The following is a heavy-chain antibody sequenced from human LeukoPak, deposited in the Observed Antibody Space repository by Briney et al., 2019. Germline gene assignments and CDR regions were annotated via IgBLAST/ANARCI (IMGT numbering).Heavy chain of an antibody. Sequence: SQTLSLTCTVSGGSISSGDYYWSWIRQPPGKGLEWIGYIYYSGSTYYNPFLKSRVTLSVDTSKNQFSLKLSSVTAADTAVYYCARDLWYDQGIDIWGQGTMVTVSS. J-gene: IGHJ3*02. V-gene: IGHV4-30-4*08. CDR3: ARDLWYDQGIDI. D-gene: IGHD3-10*01. CDR1: GGSISSGDYY. CDR2: IYYSGST.